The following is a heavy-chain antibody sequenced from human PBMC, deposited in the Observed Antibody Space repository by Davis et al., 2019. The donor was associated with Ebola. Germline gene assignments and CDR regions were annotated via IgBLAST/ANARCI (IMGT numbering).Heavy chain of an antibody. V-gene: IGHV3-74*01. D-gene: IGHD3-3*01. CDR3: AREGRVFALDY. Sequence: GRFIISRDNAKNTVYLQMNDLRAVDTAVYYCAREGRVFALDYWGQGALVTVSS. J-gene: IGHJ4*02.